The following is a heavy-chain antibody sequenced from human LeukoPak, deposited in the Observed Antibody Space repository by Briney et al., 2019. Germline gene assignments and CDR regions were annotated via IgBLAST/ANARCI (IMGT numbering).Heavy chain of an antibody. V-gene: IGHV4-59*01. D-gene: IGHD3-22*01. CDR2: IYYSGST. CDR1: GGSISSYY. CDR3: ARDRGHYYDSSGYYSEGMDV. Sequence: SETLSLTCTVSGGSISSYYWSWIRQPPGKGLEWIGYIYYSGSTNYNPSLKSRVTISVDTSKNQFSLKLSSVTAADTAVYYYARDRGHYYDSSGYYSEGMDVWGQGTTVTVSS. J-gene: IGHJ6*02.